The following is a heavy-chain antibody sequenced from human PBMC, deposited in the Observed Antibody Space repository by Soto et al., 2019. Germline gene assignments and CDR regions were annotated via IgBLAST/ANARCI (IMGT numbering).Heavy chain of an antibody. Sequence: GGSLRLSCAASGFNFSSYAMHWVRQAPGKGLEWVAVISYDGSNKYYADSVKGRFTISRDNSKNTLYLQMNSLRAEDTAVYYCARENCGGDCYGYFDYWGQGTLVTVSS. CDR3: ARENCGGDCYGYFDY. CDR1: GFNFSSYA. D-gene: IGHD2-21*02. CDR2: ISYDGSNK. J-gene: IGHJ4*02. V-gene: IGHV3-30-3*01.